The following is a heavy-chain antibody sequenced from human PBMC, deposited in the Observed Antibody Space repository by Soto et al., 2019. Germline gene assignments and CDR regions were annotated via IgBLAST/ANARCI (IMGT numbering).Heavy chain of an antibody. J-gene: IGHJ5*02. CDR1: GFTFSSYD. V-gene: IGHV3-21*01. CDR3: VSSGPAPMLRHNWFDP. CDR2: ITTSGSYI. D-gene: IGHD2-8*01. Sequence: EVQLVESGGGLVKPGGSLRLSCAASGFTFSSYDMNWVRQAPGKGLEYVSSITTSGSYIYYGDSVRGRFTISRDNAKNSLFLQVDSLTAEDTAVYYCVSSGPAPMLRHNWFDPWGQGTLVTVSS.